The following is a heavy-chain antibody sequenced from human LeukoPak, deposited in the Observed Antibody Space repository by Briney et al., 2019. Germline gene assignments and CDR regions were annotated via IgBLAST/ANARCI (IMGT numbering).Heavy chain of an antibody. CDR2: ISSGSDRT. CDR1: GLTFSNYA. J-gene: IGHJ4*02. D-gene: IGHD3-3*01. V-gene: IGHV3-23*01. Sequence: QPGGSLRLSCAASGLTFSNYAMSWVRQAPGKGLEWVSAISSGSDRTNYGRSVNGRFTISRDNSKNTLYLQMNSLRADDTAVYYCAKDQAGYNFWSDSWGQGTLVTVSS. CDR3: AKDQAGYNFWSDS.